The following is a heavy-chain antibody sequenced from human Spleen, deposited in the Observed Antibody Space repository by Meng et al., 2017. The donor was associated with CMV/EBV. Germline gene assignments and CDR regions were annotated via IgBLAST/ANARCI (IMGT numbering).Heavy chain of an antibody. J-gene: IGHJ6*02. CDR3: AKPPPGKGFYFGMDV. D-gene: IGHD4-23*01. V-gene: IGHV3-23*01. CDR1: GFTFSNYA. CDR2: ISTNGDTT. Sequence: GESLKISCAASGFTFSNYAMSWARQAPGKGLEWVSAISTNGDTTYYADSVKVRFTISRDNSKNTLYLQMNSLRAEDTAVYYCAKPPPGKGFYFGMDVWGQGTTVTVSS.